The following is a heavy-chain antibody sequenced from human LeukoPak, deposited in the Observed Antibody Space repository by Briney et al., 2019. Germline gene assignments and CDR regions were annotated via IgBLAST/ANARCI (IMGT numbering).Heavy chain of an antibody. D-gene: IGHD1-26*01. CDR3: ARVAWGLVGATTGKGYFDY. CDR2: IKQDGSEK. V-gene: IGHV3-7*01. CDR1: GFTFSSYW. Sequence: GGSLRLSCAASGFTFSSYWMSWVRQAPGKGLEWVANIKQDGSEKYYVDSVKGRFTISRDNAKNSLYLQMNSLRAEDTAVYYCARVAWGLVGATTGKGYFDYWGQGTLVTVSS. J-gene: IGHJ4*02.